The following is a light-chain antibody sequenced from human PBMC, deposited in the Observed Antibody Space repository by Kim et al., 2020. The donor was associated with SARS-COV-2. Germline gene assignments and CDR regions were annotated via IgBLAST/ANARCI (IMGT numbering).Light chain of an antibody. CDR2: VNSDGSH. CDR1: SGHSSYA. Sequence: ASVKLTCTLSSGHSSYAIAWHQQQPEKGPRYLMKVNSDGSHSKGDGIPDRFSGSSSGAERCLTISSLQSEDEADYYCQTWGSGIRVFGGGTKVTVL. J-gene: IGLJ3*02. CDR3: QTWGSGIRV. V-gene: IGLV4-69*01.